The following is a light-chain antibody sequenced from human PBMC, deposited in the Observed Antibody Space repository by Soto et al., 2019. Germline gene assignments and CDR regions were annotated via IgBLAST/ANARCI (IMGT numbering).Light chain of an antibody. CDR2: VAP. Sequence: EVVLTQSPATLSVSPGEKGPLSARSSQSVSTSLAWYQQKPGQAPRLLIFVAPTRATGIPARFSGSGSGTEFTLTISSLQSEDFAVYYCQQDYNWPWTFGQGTKV. V-gene: IGKV3-15*01. CDR1: QSVSTS. CDR3: QQDYNWPWT. J-gene: IGKJ1*01.